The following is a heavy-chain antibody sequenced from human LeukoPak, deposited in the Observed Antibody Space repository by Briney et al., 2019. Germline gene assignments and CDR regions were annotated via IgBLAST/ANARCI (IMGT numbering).Heavy chain of an antibody. Sequence: SVKVSCKASGGTFSSYAISWVRQAPGQGLEWMGRIIPILGIANYAQKFQGRVTITADKSTSTAYMELSSLRSEDTAVYYCASETIYCDSSGYYSYGMDVWGQGTTVTVSS. CDR3: ASETIYCDSSGYYSYGMDV. CDR2: IIPILGIA. V-gene: IGHV1-69*04. J-gene: IGHJ6*02. CDR1: GGTFSSYA. D-gene: IGHD3-22*01.